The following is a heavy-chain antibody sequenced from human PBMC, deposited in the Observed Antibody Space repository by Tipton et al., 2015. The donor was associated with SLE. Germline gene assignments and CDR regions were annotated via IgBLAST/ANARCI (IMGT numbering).Heavy chain of an antibody. CDR1: GFTFSSYA. CDR3: VKGGDSGSSSFDY. J-gene: IGHJ4*02. V-gene: IGHV3-23*01. D-gene: IGHD1-26*01. CDR2: ISGSGGST. Sequence: SLRLSCAASGFTFSSYAMSWVRQAPGKGLEWVSAISGSGGSTYYADSVKGRFTISRDNSKNTLYLQMSSLRAEDTAVYYCVKGGDSGSSSFDYWGQGTLVTVSS.